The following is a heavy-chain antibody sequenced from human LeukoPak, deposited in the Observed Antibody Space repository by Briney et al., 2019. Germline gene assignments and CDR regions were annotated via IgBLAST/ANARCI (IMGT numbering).Heavy chain of an antibody. Sequence: GGSLRLSCAASGFTFSNHAMSWVRQAPGKGLQWVSAISGGGVAIYYADSVKGRFTISRDNSKNTLYLQMNSLRDEDTAVYYCARDYGSHGEYFDYWGQGTLVTVSS. V-gene: IGHV3-23*01. D-gene: IGHD3-10*01. CDR2: ISGGGVAI. CDR1: GFTFSNHA. J-gene: IGHJ4*02. CDR3: ARDYGSHGEYFDY.